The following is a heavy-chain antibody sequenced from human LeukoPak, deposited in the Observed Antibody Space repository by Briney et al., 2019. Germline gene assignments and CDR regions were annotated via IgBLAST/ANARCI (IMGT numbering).Heavy chain of an antibody. CDR1: GFTFSSYA. Sequence: PGGSLRLSCAASGFTFSSYAMHWVRQAPGKGLEWVAVIWYDGSNKYYADSVKGRFTISRDNSKNTLYLQMNSLRAEDTAVYYCAREGYDILTGTYGSYFDYWGQGTLVTVSS. V-gene: IGHV3-33*08. CDR3: AREGYDILTGTYGSYFDY. J-gene: IGHJ4*02. CDR2: IWYDGSNK. D-gene: IGHD3-9*01.